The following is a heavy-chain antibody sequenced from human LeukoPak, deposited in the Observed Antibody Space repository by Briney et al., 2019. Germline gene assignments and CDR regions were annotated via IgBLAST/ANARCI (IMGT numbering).Heavy chain of an antibody. CDR1: GFTVSSNY. CDR3: ARGRGGDYGEYLFDP. Sequence: PGGSLRLSCAASGFTVSSNYMSWVRQAPGKGLEWVSVIYSGGSTYYADSVKGRFTISRDNSKNTLYLQMNSLRAEDTAVYYCARGRGGDYGEYLFDPWGQGTLVTVSS. J-gene: IGHJ5*02. CDR2: IYSGGST. D-gene: IGHD4-17*01. V-gene: IGHV3-53*01.